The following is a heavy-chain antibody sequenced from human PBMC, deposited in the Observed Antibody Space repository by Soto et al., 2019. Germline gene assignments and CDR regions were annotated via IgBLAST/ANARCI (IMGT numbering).Heavy chain of an antibody. CDR2: IYYSGST. CDR1: GGCISSYY. CDR3: ARAPPYYDILTGYHFDY. D-gene: IGHD3-9*01. Sequence: SETLSLTCTVSGGCISSYYGSWIRQPPGKGLEWIGYIYYSGSTNYNPSPKGRVTISVDTSKNQFSLRLSSVTAADTAVYYCARAPPYYDILTGYHFDYWGQGTLVTVSS. V-gene: IGHV4-59*01. J-gene: IGHJ4*02.